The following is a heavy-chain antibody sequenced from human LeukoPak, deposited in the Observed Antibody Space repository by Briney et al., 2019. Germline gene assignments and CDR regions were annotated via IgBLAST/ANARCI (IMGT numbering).Heavy chain of an antibody. D-gene: IGHD3-10*01. CDR1: GGSFSGYY. CDR3: ARKPYYGSGSYYNGRDSAFDI. CDR2: INHSGST. J-gene: IGHJ3*02. V-gene: IGHV4-34*01. Sequence: SETLSLTCAVYGGSFSGYYWSWIRQPPGKGLEWIGEINHSGSTNYNPSLKSRVTISVDTSKNQFSLKLSSVTAADTAVYYCARKPYYGSGSYYNGRDSAFDIWGQGTMVTASS.